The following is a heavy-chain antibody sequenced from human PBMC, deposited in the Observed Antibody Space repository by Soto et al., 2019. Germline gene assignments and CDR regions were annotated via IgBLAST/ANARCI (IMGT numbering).Heavy chain of an antibody. CDR1: GGSISSSSYY. CDR3: ARQGSTTVTIFDY. V-gene: IGHV4-39*01. Sequence: SETLSLTCTVSGGSISSSSYYWGWIRQPPGKGLEWIGSIYYSGSTYYNPSLKSRVTISVDTSKNRFSLKLSSVTAADTAVYYCARQGSTTVTIFDYWGQGTLVTVSS. CDR2: IYYSGST. D-gene: IGHD4-17*01. J-gene: IGHJ4*02.